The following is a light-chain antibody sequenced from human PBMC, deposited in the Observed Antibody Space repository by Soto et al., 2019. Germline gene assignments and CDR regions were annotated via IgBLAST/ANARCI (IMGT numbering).Light chain of an antibody. CDR3: QPPRHRPT. J-gene: IGKJ5*01. CDR2: DAS. CDR1: QSVTSN. V-gene: IGKV3-11*01. Sequence: IGLAQSRGTLCWAPGERATRSCRASQSVTSNLAWYQQKPGQAPRLLIYDASNRATGIPARFSGSGSGTDINLTIRSIPPEALALSNCQPPRHRPTFPQGTRLEIK.